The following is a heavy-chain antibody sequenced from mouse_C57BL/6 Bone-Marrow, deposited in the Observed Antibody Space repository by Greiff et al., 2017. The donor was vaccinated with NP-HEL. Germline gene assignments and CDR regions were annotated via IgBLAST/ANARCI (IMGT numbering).Heavy chain of an antibody. CDR1: GFTFRDYG. V-gene: IGHV5-17*01. CDR3: ASTYY. J-gene: IGHJ2*01. Sequence: EVKLVESGGGLVKPGGSLKLSCAASGFTFRDYGMHWVRQAPEKGLEWVAYISSGSSTIYYADTVKGRFTIARDNAKNTLFLQMTILRSEETAMYYCASTYYWGQGTTLTVSS. CDR2: ISSGSSTI.